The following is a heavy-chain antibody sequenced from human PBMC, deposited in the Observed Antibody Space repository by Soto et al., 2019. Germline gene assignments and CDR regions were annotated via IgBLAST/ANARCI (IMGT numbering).Heavy chain of an antibody. CDR1: GGSISSSSYY. Sequence: PSETLSLTCTVSGGSISSSSYYWGWIRQPPGKRLEWIGGIYSTGSTYYNPSLKSRVTISVDTSKNQFSLRLSSVTAADTAVYYCARCTRFWSGYYGVDYWGQGTLVTVSS. J-gene: IGHJ4*02. V-gene: IGHV4-39*01. D-gene: IGHD3-3*01. CDR3: ARCTRFWSGYYGVDY. CDR2: IYSTGST.